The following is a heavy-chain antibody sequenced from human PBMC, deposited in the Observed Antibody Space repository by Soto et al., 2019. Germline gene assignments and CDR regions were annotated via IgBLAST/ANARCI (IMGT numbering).Heavy chain of an antibody. J-gene: IGHJ6*02. V-gene: IGHV4-59*08. Sequence: QVQLQESGPGLVKPSETLSLTCTISGGPMNNYYCSWFRQPRGQGLEWIGYMGYNGFTRYNPSLRRRVAISLDTAKNQFSLNLSSVTAADTALYYCVRQGFGELHGLVDVWGQGITVTVSS. CDR1: GGPMNNYY. CDR3: VRQGFGELHGLVDV. D-gene: IGHD3-10*01. CDR2: MGYNGFT.